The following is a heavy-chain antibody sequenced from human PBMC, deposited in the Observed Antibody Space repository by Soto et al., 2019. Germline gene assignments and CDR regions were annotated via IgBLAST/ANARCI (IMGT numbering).Heavy chain of an antibody. CDR1: GESFIGYY. J-gene: IGHJ5*02. V-gene: IGHV4-34*01. Sequence: QVHLQQWGAGLLKPSETLSLTCAVYGESFIGYYWTWIRQSPGKGLDWIGEINHGGSTNYNPSLKSRVTISIDTSKNQFSLKLTSVTAADTSVYYCARTDIVTTNWFDPWGQGTLVTVSS. CDR2: INHGGST. CDR3: ARTDIVTTNWFDP. D-gene: IGHD5-12*01.